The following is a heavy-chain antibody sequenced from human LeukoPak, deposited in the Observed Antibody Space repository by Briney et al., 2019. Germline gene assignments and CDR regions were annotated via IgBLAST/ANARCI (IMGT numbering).Heavy chain of an antibody. D-gene: IGHD6-6*01. Sequence: ASVKVSCKASGYTFTSYDINWVRQATGQGLERMGWMNPNSGNTGYAQKFQGRVTITRNTSISTAYMELSSLRSEDTAVYYCVRRSGITARPTFDYWGQGTLVTVSS. CDR1: GYTFTSYD. CDR2: MNPNSGNT. CDR3: VRRSGITARPTFDY. J-gene: IGHJ4*02. V-gene: IGHV1-8*03.